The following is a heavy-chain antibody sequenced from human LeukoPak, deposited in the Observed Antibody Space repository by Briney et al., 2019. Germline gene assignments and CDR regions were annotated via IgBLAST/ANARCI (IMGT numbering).Heavy chain of an antibody. CDR3: ARVEAWSHYYYMDV. J-gene: IGHJ6*03. CDR2: LRAYERKI. CDR1: GFMLSSYV. D-gene: IGHD3-3*01. Sequence: GESLILACVASGFMLSSYVIPWGRLPPAKVLELVAFLRAYERKINYANSVKDRYTIPRHKPKNPRYLQMNSLITDHTAVYYCARVEAWSHYYYMDVWGKGT. V-gene: IGHV3-30*02.